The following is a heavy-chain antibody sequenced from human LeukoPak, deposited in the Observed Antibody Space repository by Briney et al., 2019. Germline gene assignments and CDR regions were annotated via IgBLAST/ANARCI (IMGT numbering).Heavy chain of an antibody. CDR3: ARVRLSGYDYLDYFDY. CDR2: IYYSGST. V-gene: IGHV4-59*08. J-gene: IGHJ4*02. CDR1: GGSISSYY. D-gene: IGHD5-12*01. Sequence: SETLSLTCTVSGGSISSYYWSWIRQPPGKGLEWIGYIYYSGSTNYNPSLKSRVTISVDTSKNQFSLKLSSVTAADTAVYYCARVRLSGYDYLDYFDYWGQGTLVTVSS.